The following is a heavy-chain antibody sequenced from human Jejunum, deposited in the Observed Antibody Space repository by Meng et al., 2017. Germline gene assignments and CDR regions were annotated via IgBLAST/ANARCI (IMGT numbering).Heavy chain of an antibody. V-gene: IGHV3-23*04. J-gene: IGHJ4*02. D-gene: IGHD3-16*01. CDR2: ISGSDGRT. CDR1: GFTFSNSA. CDR3: AKLTSL. Sequence: VRLGESGGGLVQPVGSLRLSCAASGFTFSNSAMSWVRQAPGKGLEWVSVISGSDGRTYYADSVRGRFTISRDTSKNTLYLQMISLRAEDTAVYYCAKLTSLWGQGTLVTVSS.